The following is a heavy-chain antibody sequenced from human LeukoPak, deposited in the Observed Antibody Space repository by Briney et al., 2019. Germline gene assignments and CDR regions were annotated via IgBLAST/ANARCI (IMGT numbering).Heavy chain of an antibody. CDR3: ARKFLGSRGYYFDY. J-gene: IGHJ4*02. CDR1: GYTFTSYD. V-gene: IGHV1-8*01. Sequence: ASVKVSCKASGYTFTSYDINWVRQATGQGLEWMGWMNPNTGNTGYAQKFQGRVTMTGNTSIRTAYMELSSLRSEDTAVYYCARKFLGSRGYYFDYWGQGTLVTVSS. D-gene: IGHD3-10*01. CDR2: MNPNTGNT.